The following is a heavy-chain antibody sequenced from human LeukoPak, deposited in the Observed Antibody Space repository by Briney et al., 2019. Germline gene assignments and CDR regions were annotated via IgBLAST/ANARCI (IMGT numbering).Heavy chain of an antibody. D-gene: IGHD2-15*01. Sequence: GGSLRLSCAASGFTFSSYGMHWVRQAPGKGLEWVAVISYDGSNKYYADSVKGRFTISRGNSKNTLYLQMNSLRAEDTAVYYCAKDIDCSGGSCYTWGYYGMDVWGKGTTVTVSS. V-gene: IGHV3-30*18. CDR2: ISYDGSNK. CDR3: AKDIDCSGGSCYTWGYYGMDV. J-gene: IGHJ6*04. CDR1: GFTFSSYG.